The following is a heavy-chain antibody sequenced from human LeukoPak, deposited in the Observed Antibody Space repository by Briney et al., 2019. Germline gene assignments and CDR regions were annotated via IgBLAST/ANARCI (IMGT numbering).Heavy chain of an antibody. CDR1: GFTFSSYG. J-gene: IGHJ4*02. CDR3: AKDPSPDY. CDR2: ISYDGSNK. Sequence: GGSLRLSCAASGFTFSSYGMHWVRQAPGKGLEWVAVISYDGSNKYYADSVKGRFTISRDNSKNTLYLQINSLRAEDTAVYYCAKDPSPDYWGQGTLVTVSS. V-gene: IGHV3-30*18.